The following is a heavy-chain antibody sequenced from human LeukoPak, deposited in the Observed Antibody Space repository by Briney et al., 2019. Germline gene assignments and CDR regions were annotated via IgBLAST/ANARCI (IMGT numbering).Heavy chain of an antibody. J-gene: IGHJ4*02. V-gene: IGHV1-2*06. CDR1: GYTFTGYY. D-gene: IGHD4-17*01. CDR2: INPNSGGT. CDR3: ARDTTVTTPFDY. Sequence: ASVKVSYKASGYTFTGYYMHWVRQAPGQGLEWMGRINPNSGGTNYAQKFQGRVTMTRDTSISTAYMELSRLRSDDTAVYYCARDTTVTTPFDYWGQGTLVTVSS.